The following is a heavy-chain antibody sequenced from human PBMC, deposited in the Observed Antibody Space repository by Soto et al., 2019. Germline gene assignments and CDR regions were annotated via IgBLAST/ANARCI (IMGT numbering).Heavy chain of an antibody. D-gene: IGHD3-22*01. V-gene: IGHV1-69*13. CDR2: IIPIFGTA. CDR3: ARSQITMRGGSLFGLLDEYFQN. CDR1: GGTFSSYA. J-gene: IGHJ1*01. Sequence: SVKVSCKASGGTFSSYAISWVRQAPGQGLEWMGGIIPIFGTANYAQKFQGRVTITADESTSTAYMELSSLRSEDTAVYYCARSQITMRGGSLFGLLDEYFQNWGQGTLVSVSS.